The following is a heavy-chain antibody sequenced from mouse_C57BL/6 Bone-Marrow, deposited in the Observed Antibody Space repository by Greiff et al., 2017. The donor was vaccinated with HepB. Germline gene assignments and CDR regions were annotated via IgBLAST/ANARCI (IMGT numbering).Heavy chain of an antibody. Sequence: VHVKQSGAELVRPGASVTLSCTASGFNIKDDYMHWVKQRPEQGLEWIGWIDPENGDTEYASKFQGKATITADTSSNTAYLQLSSLTSEDTAVYYCTTKGFDYWGQGTTLTVSS. V-gene: IGHV14-4*01. CDR3: TTKGFDY. CDR1: GFNIKDDY. J-gene: IGHJ2*01. CDR2: IDPENGDT.